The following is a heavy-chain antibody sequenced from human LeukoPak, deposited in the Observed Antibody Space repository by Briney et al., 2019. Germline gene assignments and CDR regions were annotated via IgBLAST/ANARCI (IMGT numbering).Heavy chain of an antibody. CDR3: AQGVLRFLEWLLFPFDY. CDR2: IYYSGST. D-gene: IGHD3-3*01. J-gene: IGHJ4*02. CDR1: GGSISSSSYY. Sequence: SETLSLTCTVSGGSISSSSYYWGWIRQPPGKGLECIGSIYYSGSTYYNPSLKSRVTISVDTSKNQFSLKLSSVTAADTAVYYCAQGVLRFLEWLLFPFDYWGQGTLVTVSS. V-gene: IGHV4-39*07.